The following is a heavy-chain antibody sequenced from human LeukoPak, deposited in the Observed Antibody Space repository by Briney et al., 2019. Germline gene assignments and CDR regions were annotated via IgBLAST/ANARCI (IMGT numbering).Heavy chain of an antibody. Sequence: ASVKVSCKASGGTFNNYAISWVRQAPGQGLEWLGGIIPIFGTANYAQKFQGRVTITADESTSTAYMELSSLRSEDTAVYYCARILAVAGTDDYWGQGTLVTVSS. CDR1: GGTFNNYA. D-gene: IGHD6-19*01. V-gene: IGHV1-69*13. J-gene: IGHJ4*02. CDR3: ARILAVAGTDDY. CDR2: IIPIFGTA.